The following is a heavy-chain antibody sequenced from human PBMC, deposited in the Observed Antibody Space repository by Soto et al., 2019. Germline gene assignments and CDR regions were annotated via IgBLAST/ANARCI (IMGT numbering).Heavy chain of an antibody. CDR1: GYTFTSYA. Sequence: QVQLVQSGAEEKKPGASVKVSCKASGYTFTSYAMHWVRQAPGQRLEWMGWINAGNGNTKYSQKFQGRVTITRDTSASPAYMELSSLRSKDTAVYYCARSIVVVTALDYWGQGTLVTVSS. CDR2: INAGNGNT. CDR3: ARSIVVVTALDY. V-gene: IGHV1-3*05. J-gene: IGHJ4*02. D-gene: IGHD2-21*02.